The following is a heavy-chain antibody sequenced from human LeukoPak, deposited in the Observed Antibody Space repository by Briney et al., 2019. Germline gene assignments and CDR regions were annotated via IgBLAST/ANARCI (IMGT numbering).Heavy chain of an antibody. CDR1: GFTFSSYS. V-gene: IGHV3-21*01. J-gene: IGHJ5*02. CDR3: ARGGLVRGVSGFDP. D-gene: IGHD3-10*01. Sequence: GGSLRLSCAASGFTFSSYSMNWDRQAPGKGLEWVSSISSSSSYIYYADSVKGRFTISRDNAKNSLYLQMNSLRAEDTAVYYCARGGLVRGVSGFDPWGQGTLVTVSS. CDR2: ISSSSSYI.